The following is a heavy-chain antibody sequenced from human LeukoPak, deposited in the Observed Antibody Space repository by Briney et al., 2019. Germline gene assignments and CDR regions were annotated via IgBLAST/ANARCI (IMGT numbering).Heavy chain of an antibody. CDR1: VGSISSGDYY. CDR3: AKVDSYGPMYYFDY. J-gene: IGHJ4*02. D-gene: IGHD5-18*01. Sequence: SETLSLTCTVSVGSISSGDYYWSWIRQPPGKGLEWIGYIYYSGSTYYNPSLKSRVTISVDTSKNQFSLKLSSVAAADTAVYYCAKVDSYGPMYYFDYWGQGTLVTVSS. V-gene: IGHV4-30-4*01. CDR2: IYYSGST.